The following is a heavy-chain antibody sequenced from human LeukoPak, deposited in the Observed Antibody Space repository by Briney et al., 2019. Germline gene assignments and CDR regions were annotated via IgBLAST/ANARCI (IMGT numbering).Heavy chain of an antibody. D-gene: IGHD3-22*01. CDR3: VKDTDTSGYRRTFEH. V-gene: IGHV3-9*01. J-gene: IGHJ4*02. Sequence: GGSLRLSCAASGFRFDDYAMHWVRQAPGKGLEWVSGTNWNNGVIGYAASLKGRFTISRDNAKNSLYLQMHGLRPEDTALYYCVKDTDTSGYRRTFEHWGQGTLLTVAS. CDR1: GFRFDDYA. CDR2: TNWNNGVI.